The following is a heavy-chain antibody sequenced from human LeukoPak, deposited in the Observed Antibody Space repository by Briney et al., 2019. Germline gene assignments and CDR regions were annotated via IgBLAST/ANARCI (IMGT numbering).Heavy chain of an antibody. J-gene: IGHJ1*01. CDR3: ARGSLYYYDSSGYYLEYFQH. CDR2: IYTSGST. Sequence: SETLSLTCTVSGGSISSYYWSWIRQPAGKGLEWIGRIYTSGSTNYNPSLKSRVTMSVDTSKNQFSLKLSSVTAADTAVYYCARGSLYYYDSSGYYLEYFQHWGQGTLVTVSS. CDR1: GGSISSYY. V-gene: IGHV4-4*07. D-gene: IGHD3-22*01.